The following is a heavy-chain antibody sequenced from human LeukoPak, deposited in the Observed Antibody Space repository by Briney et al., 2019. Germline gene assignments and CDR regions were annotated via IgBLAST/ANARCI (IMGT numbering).Heavy chain of an antibody. V-gene: IGHV3-23*01. Sequence: PGGSLRLSCAASGFTFSTFAMIWVRQPPGKGLEWVSSTFPSVGEIHYADSVRGRFTISRDNSKSTLSLQMNSLRAEDTAIYYCATYRQVLLPFESWGQGTLVTVSS. J-gene: IGHJ4*02. CDR2: TFPSVGEI. CDR1: GFTFSTFA. CDR3: ATYRQVLLPFES. D-gene: IGHD2-8*02.